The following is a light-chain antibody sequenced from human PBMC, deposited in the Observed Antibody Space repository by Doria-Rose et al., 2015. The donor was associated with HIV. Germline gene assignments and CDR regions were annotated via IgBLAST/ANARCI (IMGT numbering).Light chain of an antibody. Sequence: TQSPETLSVSPGESATLSCRASQSVSTDLAWYQHKPGQAPRLLIWGASTRATGIPARFSGSGSGTEFTLTISSLQSEDFAVYFCHQYNNWPTFGQGTRLDIK. CDR2: GAS. V-gene: IGKV3-15*01. J-gene: IGKJ5*01. CDR3: HQYNNWPT. CDR1: QSVSTD.